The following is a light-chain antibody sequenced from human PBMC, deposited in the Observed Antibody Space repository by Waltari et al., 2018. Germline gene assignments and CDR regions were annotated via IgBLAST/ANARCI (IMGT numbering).Light chain of an antibody. Sequence: QSVLSQPPSASGTPGQRVTISCSGSSSNIGRNSVYWYQQLPGTAPKLLIYRNNQRPPGVPDRFSGSKSGTSASLAISGLQSEDEADYYCAAWDDSLSGGVFGGGTKLTVI. V-gene: IGLV1-47*01. CDR3: AAWDDSLSGGV. CDR1: SSNIGRNS. J-gene: IGLJ3*02. CDR2: RNN.